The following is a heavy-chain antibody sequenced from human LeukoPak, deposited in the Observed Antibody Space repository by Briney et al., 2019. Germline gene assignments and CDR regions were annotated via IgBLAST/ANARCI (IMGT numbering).Heavy chain of an antibody. CDR2: IYYSGST. J-gene: IGHJ6*03. Sequence: KPSETLSLTCTASGGSISSSSYYWGWIRQPPGKGLEWIGSIYYSGSTYYNPSLKSRVTISVDTSKNQFSLKLSSVTAADTAVYYCARVNVSYYMDVWGKGTAVTISS. CDR1: GGSISSSSYY. CDR3: ARVNVSYYMDV. V-gene: IGHV4-39*07.